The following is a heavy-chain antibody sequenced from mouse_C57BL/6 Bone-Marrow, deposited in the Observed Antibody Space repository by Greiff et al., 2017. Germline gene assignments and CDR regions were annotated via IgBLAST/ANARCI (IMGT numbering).Heavy chain of an antibody. CDR3: ARSITTVVGNYYAMDY. CDR2: INPSSGYT. J-gene: IGHJ4*01. D-gene: IGHD1-1*01. CDR1: GYTFTSYW. V-gene: IGHV1-7*01. Sequence: VQLQQSGAELAKPGASVKLSCKASGYTFTSYWMHWVKQRPGQGLEWIGYINPSSGYTKYNQKFKDKATLTADKSSSTAYMQLSRLTYEDSAVYYCARSITTVVGNYYAMDYWGQGTSVTVSS.